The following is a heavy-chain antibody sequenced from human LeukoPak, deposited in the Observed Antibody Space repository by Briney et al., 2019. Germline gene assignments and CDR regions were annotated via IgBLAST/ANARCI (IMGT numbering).Heavy chain of an antibody. Sequence: PSETLSLTCTVSGASISSGSYYWSWIRQPAGKGLEWIGRVYTSGSTNYNPSLKSRVNISLDTPKNQFSLKLISVTAADTAVYYCARAGTGDKDFDYWGQGTLVTVSS. D-gene: IGHD1-1*01. CDR3: ARAGTGDKDFDY. V-gene: IGHV4-61*02. CDR1: GASISSGSYY. CDR2: VYTSGST. J-gene: IGHJ4*02.